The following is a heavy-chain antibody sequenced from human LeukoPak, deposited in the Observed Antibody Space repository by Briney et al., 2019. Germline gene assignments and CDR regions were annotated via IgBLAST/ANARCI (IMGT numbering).Heavy chain of an antibody. J-gene: IGHJ4*02. CDR3: ARGAAGGNRYFDN. Sequence: ASVKASCKTSGYTFRDYEINWVRQAPGLGLEWVAWIHANSGKAGSAQKFQGRVTLTRDTSTETAFMELSGLTSDDSATYFCARGAAGGNRYFDNWGQGGLVTVPS. CDR2: IHANSGKA. D-gene: IGHD4-23*01. V-gene: IGHV1-8*01. CDR1: GYTFRDYE.